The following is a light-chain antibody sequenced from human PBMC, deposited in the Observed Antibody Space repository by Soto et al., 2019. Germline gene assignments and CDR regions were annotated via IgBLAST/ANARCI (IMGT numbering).Light chain of an antibody. CDR3: SSYTSRSTRV. CDR1: SSDVGGYDY. J-gene: IGLJ2*01. Sequence: QSALTQPASVSGSPGQSITISCTGTSSDVGGYDYVAWYQKHPSKAPKLMIYEVSNRPSGVSNRFYGSKSGNTASLTISGLQAEDEADYYCSSYTSRSTRVFGGETKLTVL. V-gene: IGLV2-14*01. CDR2: EVS.